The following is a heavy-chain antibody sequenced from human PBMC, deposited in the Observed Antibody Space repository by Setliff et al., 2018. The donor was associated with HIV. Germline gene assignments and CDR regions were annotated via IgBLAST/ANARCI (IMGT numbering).Heavy chain of an antibody. CDR2: IRSKLYGGTT. D-gene: IGHD3-22*01. J-gene: IGHJ4*02. Sequence: PGGSLRLSCTTSGFPIGDYPLSWVRQAPGKGLEWVGFIRSKLYGGTTDYAASVKGRFIISRDDSESVAYLQMNSLKSEDTAVYYCVRDPNPYRFESSGYYSFDSWGQGTLVTVSS. V-gene: IGHV3-49*04. CDR1: GFPIGDYP. CDR3: VRDPNPYRFESSGYYSFDS.